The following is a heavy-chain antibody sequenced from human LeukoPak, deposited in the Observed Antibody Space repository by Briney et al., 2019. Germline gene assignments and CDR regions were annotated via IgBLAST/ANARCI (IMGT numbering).Heavy chain of an antibody. CDR3: ARAGIAAAGPSAPFDY. CDR1: GYTFTSYG. Sequence: ASVKVSCKASGYTFTSYGISWVRQPPGQGLEWMGWISAYNGNTNYAQKLQGRVTMTTDTSTRTAYMELRSLRSDDTAVYYCARAGIAAAGPSAPFDYWGQGTLVTVSS. J-gene: IGHJ4*02. D-gene: IGHD6-13*01. V-gene: IGHV1-18*01. CDR2: ISAYNGNT.